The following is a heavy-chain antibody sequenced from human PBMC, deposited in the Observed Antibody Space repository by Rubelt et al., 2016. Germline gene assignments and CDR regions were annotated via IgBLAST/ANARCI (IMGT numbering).Heavy chain of an antibody. J-gene: IGHJ3*02. CDR3: AFAFGSQGAFAI. V-gene: IGHV4-39*07. CDR2: IYYSGST. D-gene: IGHD1-26*01. Sequence: ETLSLTCTVSGGSISSSSYYWGWIRQPPGKGLEWIGSIYYSGSTYYNPSLKRRVTISVDTSKNQFSLKLSSVTAADTAVYYCAFAFGSQGAFAIWGHGTMVTVSS. CDR1: GGSISSSSYY.